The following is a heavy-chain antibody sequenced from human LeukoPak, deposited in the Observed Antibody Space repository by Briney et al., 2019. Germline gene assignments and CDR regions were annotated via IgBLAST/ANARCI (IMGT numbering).Heavy chain of an antibody. CDR3: ARATSAARYYYYYMDV. CDR2: IYYSGNT. D-gene: IGHD2-2*01. Sequence: PSETLSLTCSVSGGSISSYYWSWIRQPPGKGLEWVGYIYYSGNTNYNPSLKSRVTISVDTSKNQFSLKLSSVTAADTAVYYCARATSAARYYYYYMDVWGKGTTVTVSS. V-gene: IGHV4-59*01. CDR1: GGSISSYY. J-gene: IGHJ6*03.